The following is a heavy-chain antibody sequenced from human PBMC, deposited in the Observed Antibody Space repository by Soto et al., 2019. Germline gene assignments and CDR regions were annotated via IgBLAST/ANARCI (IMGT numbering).Heavy chain of an antibody. CDR1: GYTFTSYG. CDR3: ARAPVQLERWGYFDY. Sequence: GASVKVSCKASGYTFTSYGISWVRQAPGQGLEWMGWISAYNGNTNYAQKLQGRVTMTTDTSTSTAYMELRSLRSDDTAVYYCARAPVQLERWGYFDYWGQGTLVTVSS. D-gene: IGHD1-1*01. V-gene: IGHV1-18*01. J-gene: IGHJ4*02. CDR2: ISAYNGNT.